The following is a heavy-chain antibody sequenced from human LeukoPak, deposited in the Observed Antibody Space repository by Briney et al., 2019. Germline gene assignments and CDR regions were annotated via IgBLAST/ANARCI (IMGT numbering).Heavy chain of an antibody. Sequence: SETLSLTCAVYGGSFNGYYWSWLRQPPGKGLEWIGEINHSGSTNYNPSLKRRVTISVDTSKNQFSLKLSSVTAADAAVYYCARGPGYCSSTSCYDFFLGWFDPWGQGTLVTVSS. CDR3: ARGPGYCSSTSCYDFFLGWFDP. J-gene: IGHJ5*02. D-gene: IGHD2-2*01. CDR1: GGSFNGYY. V-gene: IGHV4-34*01. CDR2: INHSGST.